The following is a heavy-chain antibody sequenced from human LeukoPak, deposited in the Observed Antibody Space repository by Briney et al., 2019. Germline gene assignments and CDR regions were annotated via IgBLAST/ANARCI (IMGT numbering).Heavy chain of an antibody. CDR1: GGSFSGYY. J-gene: IGHJ5*02. CDR2: INHSGST. D-gene: IGHD3-22*01. CDR3: ARGRTMIA. V-gene: IGHV4-34*01. Sequence: IPSETLSLTCAVYGGSFSGYYWSWIRQPPGKGLEWIGEINHSGSTNYNPSLKRRVTISVDTSKNQFSLKLSSVTAADTAVYYCARGRTMIAWGQGTLVTVSS.